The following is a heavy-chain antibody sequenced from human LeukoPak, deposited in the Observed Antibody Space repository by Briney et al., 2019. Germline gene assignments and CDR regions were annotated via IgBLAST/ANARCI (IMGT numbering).Heavy chain of an antibody. D-gene: IGHD2-15*01. CDR1: GFTFSEHS. J-gene: IGHJ5*02. CDR2: IKRDGSNT. V-gene: IGHV3-23*05. Sequence: GGTLRLSCEASGFTFSEHSISWVRQAPGPGLEWVSTIKRDGSNTYYTDSVEGRFTISRDNSKNTLYLEMNTLRAEDTAVYYCAKGGYASCFDPWGQGTRVTVSS. CDR3: AKGGYASCFDP.